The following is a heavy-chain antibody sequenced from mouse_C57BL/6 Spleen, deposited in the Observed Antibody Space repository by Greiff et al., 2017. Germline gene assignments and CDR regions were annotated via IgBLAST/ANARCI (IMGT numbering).Heavy chain of an antibody. CDR3: AREGNYYGSSFYYFDY. D-gene: IGHD1-1*01. CDR2: INYDGSST. J-gene: IGHJ2*01. Sequence: EVHLVESEGGLVQPGSSMKLSCTASGFTFSDYYMAWVRQVPEKGLEWVANINYDGSSTYYLDSLKSRFIISRDNAKNILYLQMSSLKSEDTATYYCAREGNYYGSSFYYFDYWGQGTTLTVSS. CDR1: GFTFSDYY. V-gene: IGHV5-16*01.